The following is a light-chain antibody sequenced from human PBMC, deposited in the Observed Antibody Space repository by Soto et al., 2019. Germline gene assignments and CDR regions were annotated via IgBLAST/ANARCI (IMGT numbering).Light chain of an antibody. V-gene: IGKV1-39*01. J-gene: IGKJ1*01. CDR3: QKYNSAPRT. CDR2: AAS. CDR1: QSIDIS. Sequence: DMQMTQSRSSLCINIVKLVSIKCGTSQSIDISLNWYQQKPGEAPNLLIYAASNLRRGVSSRFSGSGSGTDFALTISSLQPEDGATYYCQKYNSAPRTVGQGTKVDIK.